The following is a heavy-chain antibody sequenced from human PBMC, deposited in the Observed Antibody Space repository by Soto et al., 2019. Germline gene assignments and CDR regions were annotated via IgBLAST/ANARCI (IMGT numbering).Heavy chain of an antibody. CDR3: ARHRAPRPLRYSSSWPEGVLTDDAFDI. Sequence: GESLKISCKGSGYSFTSYWISWVRQMPGKGLEWMGRIDPSDSYTNYSPSFPGHVTISADKSISTAYLQWSSLKASDTAMYYCARHRAPRPLRYSSSWPEGVLTDDAFDIWGQGTMVTVSS. CDR2: IDPSDSYT. V-gene: IGHV5-10-1*01. D-gene: IGHD6-13*01. CDR1: GYSFTSYW. J-gene: IGHJ3*02.